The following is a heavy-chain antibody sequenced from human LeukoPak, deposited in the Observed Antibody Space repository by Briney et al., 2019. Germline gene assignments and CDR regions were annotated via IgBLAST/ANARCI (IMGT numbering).Heavy chain of an antibody. J-gene: IGHJ4*02. CDR2: MNPNSGNT. CDR1: GHTFTSYD. D-gene: IGHD6-19*01. Sequence: ASVKVSCKASGHTFTSYDINWVRQATGQGLEWMGWMNPNSGNTGYAQKFQGRVTMTRNTSISTAYMELSSLRSEDTAVYYCARWGSGWYSIDYWGQGTLVTVSS. V-gene: IGHV1-8*01. CDR3: ARWGSGWYSIDY.